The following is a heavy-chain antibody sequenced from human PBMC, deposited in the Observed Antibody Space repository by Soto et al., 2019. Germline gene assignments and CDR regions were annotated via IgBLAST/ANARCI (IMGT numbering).Heavy chain of an antibody. Sequence: QVQVVQSGGEVRRPGSSVKVSCKASGDTFKNCVISWVRQAPGQGLEWMGGIIPLFGTTDFAQRFQGRLTITTDESTTTAYMELSSLRSEDTATYYFAAELGFGKLSVVWGQGTTVIVSS. V-gene: IGHV1-69*01. J-gene: IGHJ6*02. CDR2: IIPLFGTT. D-gene: IGHD3-10*01. CDR3: AAELGFGKLSVV. CDR1: GDTFKNCV.